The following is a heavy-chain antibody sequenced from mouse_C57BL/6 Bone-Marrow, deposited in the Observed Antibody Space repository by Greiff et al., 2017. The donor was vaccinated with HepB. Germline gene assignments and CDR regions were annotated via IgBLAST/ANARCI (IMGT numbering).Heavy chain of an antibody. CDR2: IYPRSGNT. D-gene: IGHD1-1*01. Sequence: QVQLQQSGAELARPGASVKLSCKASGYTFTSYGISWVKQRTGQGLEWIGEIYPRSGNTYYNEKFKGKATLTADKSSSTAYMELRSLTSEDSAVYFFASSGSVYAMDYWGQGTSVTVSS. CDR1: GYTFTSYG. V-gene: IGHV1-81*01. J-gene: IGHJ4*01. CDR3: ASSGSVYAMDY.